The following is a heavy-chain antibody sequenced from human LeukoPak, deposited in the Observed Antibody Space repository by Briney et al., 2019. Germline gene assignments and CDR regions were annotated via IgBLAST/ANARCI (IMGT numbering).Heavy chain of an antibody. D-gene: IGHD3-9*01. Sequence: PGASVKVSCKASGYTFTGYYMHWVRQAPGQGLEWMGWINPNSGGTNYAQKFQGRVTMTRDTSISTAYMELSRLRSDDTAVYYCARGSRPLIVTGYYSYWGQGTLVTVSS. CDR3: ARGSRPLIVTGYYSY. J-gene: IGHJ4*02. V-gene: IGHV1-2*02. CDR2: INPNSGGT. CDR1: GYTFTGYY.